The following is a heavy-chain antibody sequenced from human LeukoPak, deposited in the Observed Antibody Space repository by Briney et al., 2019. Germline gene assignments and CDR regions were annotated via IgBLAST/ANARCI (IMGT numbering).Heavy chain of an antibody. V-gene: IGHV3-7*01. J-gene: IGHJ2*01. D-gene: IGHD5-24*01. CDR1: GFTFSRYW. CDR3: ARDGIEMDSGYFDL. CDR2: IKKDGSEK. Sequence: GGSLRLSCAASGFTFSRYWMSWVRQAPGKGLEWVANIKKDGSEKHYVDSVKGRFTISRDNAKNSLYLQMNSLRAEDTAVYYCARDGIEMDSGYFDLWGRGTLVTVSS.